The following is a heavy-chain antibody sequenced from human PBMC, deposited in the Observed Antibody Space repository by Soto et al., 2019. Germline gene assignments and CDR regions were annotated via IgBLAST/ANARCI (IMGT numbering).Heavy chain of an antibody. Sequence: SVKVSCKASGGTFSSYAISWVRQAPGQGLEWMGGIIPIFGTANYAQKFQGRVTITADESTSTAYMELSSLRSEDTAVYYCAREENIVLRPYYYYYYGMDVWG. CDR3: AREENIVLRPYYYYYYGMDV. J-gene: IGHJ6*02. CDR2: IIPIFGTA. D-gene: IGHD2-8*01. CDR1: GGTFSSYA. V-gene: IGHV1-69*13.